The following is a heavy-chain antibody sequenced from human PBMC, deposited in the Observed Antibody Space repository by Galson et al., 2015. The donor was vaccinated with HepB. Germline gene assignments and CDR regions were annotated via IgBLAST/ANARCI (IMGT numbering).Heavy chain of an antibody. V-gene: IGHV4-59*01. CDR2: IYYSGST. J-gene: IGHJ4*02. D-gene: IGHD4-23*01. CDR1: GGSISSYY. Sequence: LSLTCTVSGGSISSYYWSWIRQPPGKGLEWIGYIYYSGSTNYNPSLKSRVTISVDTSKNQFSLKLSSVTAADTAVYYCARMRWSGSILDYWGQGTLVTVSS. CDR3: ARMRWSGSILDY.